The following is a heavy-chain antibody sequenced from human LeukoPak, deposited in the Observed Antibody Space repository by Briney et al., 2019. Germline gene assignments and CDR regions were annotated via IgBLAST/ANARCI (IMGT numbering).Heavy chain of an antibody. D-gene: IGHD6-6*01. Sequence: GESLKISCKGSGYTFTSYWIGWVRQATGQGLEWMGWMNPNSGNTGYAQKFQGRVTITRNTSISTAYMELSSLRSEDTAVYYCARGGRPKGIAARPVGDYWGQGTLVTVSS. V-gene: IGHV1-8*03. J-gene: IGHJ4*02. CDR1: GYTFTSYW. CDR3: ARGGRPKGIAARPVGDY. CDR2: MNPNSGNT.